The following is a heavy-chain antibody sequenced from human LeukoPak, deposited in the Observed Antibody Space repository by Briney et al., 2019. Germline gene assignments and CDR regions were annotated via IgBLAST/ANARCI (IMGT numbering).Heavy chain of an antibody. CDR3: ARGIRKRGPASEAGRRLAAFDI. Sequence: SETLSLTCAVYGGSFGGYYWSWIRQPPGKGLEWIGEINHSGSTNYNPSLKSRVTISVDTSKNQFSLKLSSVTAADTAVYYCARGIRKRGPASEAGRRLAAFDIWGQGTMVTVSS. CDR1: GGSFGGYY. CDR2: INHSGST. J-gene: IGHJ3*02. V-gene: IGHV4-34*01. D-gene: IGHD6-19*01.